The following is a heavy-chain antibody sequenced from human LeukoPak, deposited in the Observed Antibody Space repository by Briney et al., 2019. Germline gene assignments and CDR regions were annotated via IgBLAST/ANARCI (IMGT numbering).Heavy chain of an antibody. Sequence: GGSLRLSFAASGFPFSSYKLNWFPQAPGRGLGGVQYISSSGSTIYYADSVKGRFTISRDNAKNSLYLQMNSLRAEDTAVYYCARVALDTAMGSFDYWGQGTLVTVSS. V-gene: IGHV3-48*03. J-gene: IGHJ4*02. CDR3: ARVALDTAMGSFDY. D-gene: IGHD5-18*01. CDR2: ISSSGSTI. CDR1: GFPFSSYK.